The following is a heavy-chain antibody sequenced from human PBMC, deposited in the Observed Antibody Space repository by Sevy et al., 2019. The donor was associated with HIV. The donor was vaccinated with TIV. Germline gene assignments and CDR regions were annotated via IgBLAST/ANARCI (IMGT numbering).Heavy chain of an antibody. V-gene: IGHV1-18*01. J-gene: IGHJ3*02. CDR1: GYTFTRYD. Sequence: ASVKVSCKASGYTFTRYDISWVRQAPGEGLQWMGWISAYNGNIDYAQELQGRVTMTTDTSTSTAYMELRSRRSDDTAVYYCARRFSAAGGFDAFDIWGQGTMVTVSS. D-gene: IGHD2-15*01. CDR2: ISAYNGNI. CDR3: ARRFSAAGGFDAFDI.